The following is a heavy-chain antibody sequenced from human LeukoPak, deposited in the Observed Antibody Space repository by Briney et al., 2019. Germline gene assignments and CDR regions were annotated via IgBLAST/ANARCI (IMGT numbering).Heavy chain of an antibody. CDR1: GFTFSSYW. V-gene: IGHV3-7*03. Sequence: GGSLRLSCAASGFTFSSYWMSWVRQAPGKGLEWVANIKQDGSEKYYVDSVKGRFTISRDNAKNSLYLQMNSLRAEDTAVYYCARDHSLYYDILTGYAFDYWGQGTLVTVSS. CDR2: IKQDGSEK. CDR3: ARDHSLYYDILTGYAFDY. J-gene: IGHJ4*02. D-gene: IGHD3-9*01.